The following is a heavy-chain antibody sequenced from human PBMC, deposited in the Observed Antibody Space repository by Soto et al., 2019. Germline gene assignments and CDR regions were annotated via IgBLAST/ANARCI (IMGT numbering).Heavy chain of an antibody. CDR2: IDPSDSYT. Sequence: EVQLVQSGAEVKKPGESLRISCKGSGYSFTSYWLSWVRQMPGKGLEWMGTIDPSDSYTNYSPSFQGHVTISADKSISTAYLKWSSLKASDTAMYFCVLSGSSPDYWGQGTLVTVAS. J-gene: IGHJ4*02. CDR1: GYSFTSYW. D-gene: IGHD3-10*01. CDR3: VLSGSSPDY. V-gene: IGHV5-10-1*01.